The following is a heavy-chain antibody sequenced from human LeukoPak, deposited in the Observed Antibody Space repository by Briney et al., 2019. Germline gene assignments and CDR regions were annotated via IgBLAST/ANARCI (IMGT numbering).Heavy chain of an antibody. J-gene: IGHJ3*02. D-gene: IGHD3-22*01. CDR1: GFTFDDYA. CDR2: ISWNSGSI. Sequence: GRSLRLSCAASGFTFDDYAMHWVRQAPGKGLEWVSGISWNSGSIGYADSVKGRFTISRDNAKNSLYLQMNCLRAEDMALYYCAKALKYYYDSSGYYSDAFDIWGQVTMVTVSS. V-gene: IGHV3-9*03. CDR3: AKALKYYYDSSGYYSDAFDI.